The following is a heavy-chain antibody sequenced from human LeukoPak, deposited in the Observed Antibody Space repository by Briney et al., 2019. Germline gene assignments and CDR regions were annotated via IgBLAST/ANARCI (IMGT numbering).Heavy chain of an antibody. CDR3: ARDRSVASMVRGVIGY. Sequence: ASVKVSCKASGYTFTGYYIHWVRQAPGQGLEWMGWINPNSGGTNYAQKFQGRVTMTRDTSISTAYMELSRLRSDDTAVYYCARDRSVASMVRGVIGYWGQGTLVTVSS. CDR1: GYTFTGYY. J-gene: IGHJ4*02. D-gene: IGHD3-10*01. V-gene: IGHV1-2*02. CDR2: INPNSGGT.